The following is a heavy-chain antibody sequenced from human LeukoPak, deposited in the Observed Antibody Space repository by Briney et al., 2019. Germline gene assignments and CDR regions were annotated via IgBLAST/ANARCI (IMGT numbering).Heavy chain of an antibody. CDR3: ARGVRQHNWNYVYNWFDP. CDR2: TYYRSKWYN. CDR1: GDSVSSNSAA. V-gene: IGHV6-1*01. D-gene: IGHD1-7*01. J-gene: IGHJ5*02. Sequence: SQTLSLTCAISGDSVSSNSAAWNWIRQSPSRGLEWLGRTYYRSKWYNDYAVSVKSRITINPDTSKNQFSLQLNSVTPEDTAVYYCARGVRQHNWNYVYNWFDPWGQGTLVTVSS.